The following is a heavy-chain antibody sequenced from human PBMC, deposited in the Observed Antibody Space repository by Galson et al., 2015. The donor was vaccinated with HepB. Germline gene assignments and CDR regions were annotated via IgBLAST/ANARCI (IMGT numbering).Heavy chain of an antibody. Sequence: SVKVSCKASGYTFTSYYMHWVRQAPGQGLEWMGIINPSGGSTSYAQKFQGRVTMTRDTSTSTVYMELSSLRSEDTAVYYCARDPRYGDSEGFYYYYYYYMDVWGKGTTVTVSS. J-gene: IGHJ6*03. CDR3: ARDPRYGDSEGFYYYYYYYMDV. CDR1: GYTFTSYY. V-gene: IGHV1-46*03. CDR2: INPSGGST. D-gene: IGHD4-17*01.